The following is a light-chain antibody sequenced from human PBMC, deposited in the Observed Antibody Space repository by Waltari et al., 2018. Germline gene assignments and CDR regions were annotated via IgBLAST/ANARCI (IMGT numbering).Light chain of an antibody. J-gene: IGLJ2*01. CDR2: EDR. CDR3: QVWDSRTEHVV. CDR1: KIGVKS. Sequence: SSVLTQPPSVSLAPGKTARITCGGNKIGVKSVHWYQQKPGQAPALVIYEDRDRPSGIPERCSGSNSGNTATLTISRVEVGDEADYYCQVWDSRTEHVVFGGGTKLTVL. V-gene: IGLV3-21*01.